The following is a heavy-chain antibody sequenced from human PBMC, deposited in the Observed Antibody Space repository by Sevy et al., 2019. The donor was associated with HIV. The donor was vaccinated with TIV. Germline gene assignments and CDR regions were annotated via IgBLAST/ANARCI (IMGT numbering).Heavy chain of an antibody. CDR2: ISTYNGNT. V-gene: IGHV1-18*01. CDR1: GYIFTSTG. Sequence: ASVKVSCKTSGYIFTSTGLSWVRQAPGQGLEWMAWISTYNGNTKYAQKYQGRVIMNRDTSTSTAYMELRSLRSDDTAVYYCAREGEWGEDVWGQGTTVTVSS. CDR3: AREGEWGEDV. J-gene: IGHJ6*02. D-gene: IGHD3-16*01.